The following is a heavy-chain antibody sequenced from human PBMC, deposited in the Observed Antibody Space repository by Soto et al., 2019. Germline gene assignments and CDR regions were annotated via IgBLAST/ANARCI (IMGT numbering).Heavy chain of an antibody. Sequence: EVQLVESGGGLVQPGGSLRLSCAASGFTFSSYAMHWVRQAPGKGLEYVSAISSNGGSTYYANSVKGRFTISRDNSKNTLYLQMGSLRAEDMAVYYCARNLYSSYSMDVWGQGTTVTVSS. CDR3: ARNLYSSYSMDV. CDR2: ISSNGGST. D-gene: IGHD6-19*01. J-gene: IGHJ6*02. CDR1: GFTFSSYA. V-gene: IGHV3-64*01.